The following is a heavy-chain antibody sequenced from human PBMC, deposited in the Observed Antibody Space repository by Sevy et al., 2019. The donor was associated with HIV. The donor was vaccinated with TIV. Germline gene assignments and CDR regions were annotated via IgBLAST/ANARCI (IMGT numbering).Heavy chain of an antibody. V-gene: IGHV3-21*01. D-gene: IGHD6-13*01. CDR2: ISSSSSYI. Sequence: GGSLRLSCAASGFTFSSYSMNWVRQAPGKGLEWVSSISSSSSYIYYADSVKGRFTISRDNAKNSLYLQMNSLRAEDTAGYYCARDSLSSSWYGVLDPWGQGTLVTVSS. CDR1: GFTFSSYS. J-gene: IGHJ5*02. CDR3: ARDSLSSSWYGVLDP.